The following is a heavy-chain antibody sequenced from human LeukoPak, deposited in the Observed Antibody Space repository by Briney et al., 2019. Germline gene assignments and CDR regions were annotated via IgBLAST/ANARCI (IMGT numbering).Heavy chain of an antibody. V-gene: IGHV1-46*01. CDR1: GYTFITYY. J-gene: IGHJ4*02. CDR3: ARDLGLGQRFDF. CDR2: INPSGGST. D-gene: IGHD7-27*01. Sequence: ASVKVSCTASGYTFITYYMHWVRQAPGQGLEWMGIINPSGGSTNYAQKFQGRVTMTRDTSTNTVYMELSSLRSEDTAVYYCARDLGLGQRFDFWGQGTLVTVSS.